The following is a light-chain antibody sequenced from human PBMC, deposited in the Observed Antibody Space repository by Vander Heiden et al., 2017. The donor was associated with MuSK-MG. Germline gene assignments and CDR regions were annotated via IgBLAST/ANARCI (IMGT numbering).Light chain of an antibody. J-gene: IGKJ5*01. CDR1: QSISDS. CDR2: TAS. V-gene: IGKV1-39*01. Sequence: DIQMTQSPSSLSASVGDRVAITCRASQSISDSLNWYQQKAGKAPKLLIYTASSLQSGVPSRFGGSGGGTDFTLTISSLQPEDFAIYYCQQSVSSPVTFGQGTRVDIK. CDR3: QQSVSSPVT.